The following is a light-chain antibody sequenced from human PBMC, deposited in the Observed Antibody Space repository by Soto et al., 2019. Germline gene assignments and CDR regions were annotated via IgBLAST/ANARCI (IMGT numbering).Light chain of an antibody. CDR2: EVS. Sequence: QSVLTQPPSASGSPGQSVSISCTGTSSDVGGYNYVSWYQQHPGKAPKLMIYEVSKRPSGVPDRFSGSKSGNTASLTVSGLQAEDEADYYCSSYAGSYSWVFGGGTKLTV. CDR1: SSDVGGYNY. CDR3: SSYAGSYSWV. V-gene: IGLV2-8*01. J-gene: IGLJ3*02.